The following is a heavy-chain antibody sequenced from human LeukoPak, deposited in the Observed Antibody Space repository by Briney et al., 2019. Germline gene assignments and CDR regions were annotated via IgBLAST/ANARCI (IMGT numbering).Heavy chain of an antibody. D-gene: IGHD6-19*01. Sequence: PGGSLRLSCAASGFTFSSYAMSWVRQAPGKGLEWVSAISGSGGSTHYADSVKGRFTISRDNSKNTLYLQMNSLRAEDTAVYYCAKDGGWGWLVMTYFDYWGQGTLVTVSS. CDR2: ISGSGGST. V-gene: IGHV3-23*01. J-gene: IGHJ4*02. CDR1: GFTFSSYA. CDR3: AKDGGWGWLVMTYFDY.